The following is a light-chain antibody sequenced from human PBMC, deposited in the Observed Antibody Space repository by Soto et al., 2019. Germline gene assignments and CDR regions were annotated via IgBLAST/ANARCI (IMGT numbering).Light chain of an antibody. CDR1: QSVSSTY. CDR2: DAS. Sequence: EIVLTQSPGTLSLSPGESATLSCRASQSVSSTYLAWYQQKPGQAPRLLISDASTRATGIPARFSGSGSGTDFTLTISSLEPEDFAVYYCQQRSNLVSFGPGTRLEIK. CDR3: QQRSNLVS. V-gene: IGKV3D-20*02. J-gene: IGKJ5*01.